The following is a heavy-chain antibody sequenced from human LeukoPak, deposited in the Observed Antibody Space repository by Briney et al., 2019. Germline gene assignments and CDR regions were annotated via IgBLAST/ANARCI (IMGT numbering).Heavy chain of an antibody. CDR1: GGSISSYY. J-gene: IGHJ4*02. V-gene: IGHV4-4*07. CDR2: ILTSGST. CDR3: AATVAGSKHFDY. D-gene: IGHD6-19*01. Sequence: PSETLSLTCTVSGGSISSYYWSWIRQPAGKGLEWIGRILTSGSTNYNPSHKSRVTMSVDTSKNQFSLKLNSVTAADMAVYYCAATVAGSKHFDYWGQGSLVTVSS.